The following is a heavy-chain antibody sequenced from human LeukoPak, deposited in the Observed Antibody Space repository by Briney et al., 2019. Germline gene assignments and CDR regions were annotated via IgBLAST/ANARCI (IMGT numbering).Heavy chain of an antibody. D-gene: IGHD2-8*02. Sequence: GGSLRLSCAASGFNFGSYYMTWVRQAPGKGLEWVSVISDSGDNTYYADSVKGRFTVSRDNSRDTLYLQMNSLRAEDTALYYCAKKIGTGPGHNWFDPWGQGTLVTVFS. CDR2: ISDSGDNT. CDR3: AKKIGTGPGHNWFDP. J-gene: IGHJ5*02. V-gene: IGHV3-23*01. CDR1: GFNFGSYY.